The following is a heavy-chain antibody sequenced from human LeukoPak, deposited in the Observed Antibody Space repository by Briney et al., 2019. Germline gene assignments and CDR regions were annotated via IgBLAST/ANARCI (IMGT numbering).Heavy chain of an antibody. D-gene: IGHD6-6*01. CDR3: ARGLYSSSSNYYFDY. Sequence: KPSETLSLTCAVYGGSFSGYYWSWIRQPPGKGLEWIGEINHSGSTNYNPSLKSRVTISVDTSKNQFSLKLSSVTAADTAVYYCARGLYSSSSNYYFDYWGQGTLVTVSS. CDR1: GGSFSGYY. J-gene: IGHJ4*02. CDR2: INHSGST. V-gene: IGHV4-34*01.